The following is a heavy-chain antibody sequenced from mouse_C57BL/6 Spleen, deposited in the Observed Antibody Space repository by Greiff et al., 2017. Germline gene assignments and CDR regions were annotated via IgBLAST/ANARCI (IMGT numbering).Heavy chain of an antibody. CDR2: IYPGDGDT. CDR1: GYAFSSSW. V-gene: IGHV1-82*01. J-gene: IGHJ4*01. D-gene: IGHD1-1*01. Sequence: VQLQESGPELVKPGASVKISCKASGYAFSSSWMNWVKQRPGKGLEWIGRIYPGDGDTNYNEKFKGKATLTADKSSSTAYMQLSSLTSENPAVYFCARYYYGSSYIAMDYWGQGTSVTVSS. CDR3: ARYYYGSSYIAMDY.